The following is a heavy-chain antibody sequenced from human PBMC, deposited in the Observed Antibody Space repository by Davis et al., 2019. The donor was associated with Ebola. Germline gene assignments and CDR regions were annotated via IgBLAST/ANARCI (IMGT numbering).Heavy chain of an antibody. V-gene: IGHV3-11*01. J-gene: IGHJ4*02. CDR2: ISSSGSSI. D-gene: IGHD3-10*01. CDR1: GFTFSDCY. CDR3: AREEDYYGSSPFAH. Sequence: GESLKISCAASGFTFSDCYMNWIRQAPGKGLECLSYISSSGSSIYYADSVKGRFTISRDNAKNSLYLQMNGLRAEDTALYYCAREEDYYGSSPFAHWGQGTLVTVSS.